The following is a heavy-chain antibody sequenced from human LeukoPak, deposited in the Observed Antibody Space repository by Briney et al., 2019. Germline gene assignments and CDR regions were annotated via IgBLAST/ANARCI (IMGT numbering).Heavy chain of an antibody. J-gene: IGHJ4*02. D-gene: IGHD5-18*01. V-gene: IGHV3-30-3*01. CDR2: ISYDGSNK. CDR3: ASDMRWSNECSYGFLLDY. Sequence: GGSLRLSCAASGFTFSSYAMHWVRQAPGKGLEWVAVISYDGSNKYYADSVKGRFTISRDNSKNTLYLQMNSLRAEDTAVYYCASDMRWSNECSYGFLLDYWGQGTLVTVSS. CDR1: GFTFSSYA.